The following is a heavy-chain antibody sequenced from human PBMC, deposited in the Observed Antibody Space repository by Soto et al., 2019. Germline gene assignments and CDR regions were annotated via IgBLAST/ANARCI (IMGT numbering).Heavy chain of an antibody. D-gene: IGHD3-3*01. J-gene: IGHJ6*02. CDR3: ARESVFLEGYYYYYYGMDV. CDR2: INHSGST. Sequence: ETLSLTCAVYGGSFSGYYWSWIRQPPGKGLEWIGEINHSGSTNYNPSLKSRVTISVDTSKNQFSLKLSSVTAADTAVYYCARESVFLEGYYYYYYGMDVWGQGTTVTVS. CDR1: GGSFSGYY. V-gene: IGHV4-34*01.